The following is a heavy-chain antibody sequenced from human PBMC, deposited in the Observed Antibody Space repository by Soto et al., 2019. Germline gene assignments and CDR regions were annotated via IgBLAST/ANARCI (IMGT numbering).Heavy chain of an antibody. CDR3: ALRFGTA. J-gene: IGHJ6*02. Sequence: QVQLQESGPGLVKPSQTLSLTCTVSGASISCGDYYWTWIRQPPGKGLEWIGYIYYSGTTYYNPSLKSRVSISLDTSKNRFSLKLSSVTAADTGVYYCALRFGTAWGQGTTVTVSS. CDR1: GASISCGDYY. CDR2: IYYSGTT. V-gene: IGHV4-30-4*01. D-gene: IGHD3-3*01.